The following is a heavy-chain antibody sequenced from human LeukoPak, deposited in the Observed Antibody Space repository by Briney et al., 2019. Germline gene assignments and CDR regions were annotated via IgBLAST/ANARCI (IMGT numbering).Heavy chain of an antibody. Sequence: GGSLRLSCAASGFTFSSYSMNWVCQAPGKGLEWVSSISSSSSYIYYADSAKGRFTISRDNAKNSLYLQMNSLRAEDTAVYYCARGTQLSSDYFDYWGQGTLVTVSS. V-gene: IGHV3-21*01. J-gene: IGHJ4*02. CDR3: ARGTQLSSDYFDY. D-gene: IGHD5-18*01. CDR1: GFTFSSYS. CDR2: ISSSSSYI.